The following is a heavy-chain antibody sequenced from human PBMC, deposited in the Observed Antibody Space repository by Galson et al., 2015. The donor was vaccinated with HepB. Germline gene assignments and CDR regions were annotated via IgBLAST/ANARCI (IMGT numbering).Heavy chain of an antibody. CDR3: ARSPLRFLDWLPYYDYYYMDV. V-gene: IGHV7-4-1*02. CDR2: MNTNTGKP. Sequence: KVSCKASGYTFTDYVVNWVRQAPGQGLEWMGWMNTNTGKPTYAPGFAGRFVFSLDTSVTTAYLQISSLETDDTAVYYCARSPLRFLDWLPYYDYYYMDVWAKGPRSPSP. CDR1: GYTFTDYV. D-gene: IGHD3-3*01. J-gene: IGHJ6*03.